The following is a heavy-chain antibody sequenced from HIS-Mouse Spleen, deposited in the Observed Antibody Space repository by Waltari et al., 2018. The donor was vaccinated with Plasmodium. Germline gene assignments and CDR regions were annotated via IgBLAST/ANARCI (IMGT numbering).Heavy chain of an antibody. CDR1: GFTFSGSW. D-gene: IGHD6-13*01. J-gene: IGHJ3*02. Sequence: EVQLVESGGGLVQPGGSLRLSCAASGFTFSGSWMHWVRQAPGKGLVWVSRINSDGSSTRYADSVKGRFTISRDNAKNTLYLQMNSLRAEDTAVYYCARTIAVVGTGDALDIWGQGTMVTVSS. CDR3: ARTIAVVGTGDALDI. V-gene: IGHV3-74*01. CDR2: INSDGSST.